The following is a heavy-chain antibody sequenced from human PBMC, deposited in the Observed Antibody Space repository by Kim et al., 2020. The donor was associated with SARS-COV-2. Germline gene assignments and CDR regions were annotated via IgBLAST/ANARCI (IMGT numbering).Heavy chain of an antibody. CDR2: ISYDGSNK. CDR3: ARSDTVLTDDFYY. V-gene: IGHV3-33*05. Sequence: GGSLRLSCAASGFTFSSYGMHWVRQAPGKGLEWVAVISYDGSNKYYADSVKGRFTISRDNSKNTLYLQMNSLRAEDTAVYYCARSDTVLTDDFYYWGQGTLVTVSS. CDR1: GFTFSSYG. D-gene: IGHD4-17*01. J-gene: IGHJ4*02.